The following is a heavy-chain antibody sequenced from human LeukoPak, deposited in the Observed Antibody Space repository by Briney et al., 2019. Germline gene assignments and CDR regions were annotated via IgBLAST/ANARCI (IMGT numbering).Heavy chain of an antibody. D-gene: IGHD3-22*01. CDR1: GFTFSDHA. CDR2: TSAGGDIT. Sequence: GRSLRLSCAASGFTFSDHAMTWVRQTLAKGLESVSSTSAGGDITHYAESVKGRFTISRDNSKSTLYLQMNSLRAEDTAIYFCAYLDSSGFYYGRLRYWGQGTPVTVSS. J-gene: IGHJ4*02. V-gene: IGHV3-23*01. CDR3: AYLDSSGFYYGRLRY.